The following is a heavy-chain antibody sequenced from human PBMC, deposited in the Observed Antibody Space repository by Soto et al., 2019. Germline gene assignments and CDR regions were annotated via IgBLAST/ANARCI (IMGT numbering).Heavy chain of an antibody. CDR2: IYGGDADT. V-gene: IGHV5-51*01. Sequence: PGESLKISCKGSGYSFTSYSMDWVRQRPGKGLEWVGVIYGGDADTRYSASVQGQVTISADKSMSTAYLQWSSLKASDTAMYYCASIKQTGWRGSGSPRYSDAFDNWGQGTMVTVSS. CDR3: ASIKQTGWRGSGSPRYSDAFDN. CDR1: GYSFTSYS. J-gene: IGHJ3*02. D-gene: IGHD6-19*01.